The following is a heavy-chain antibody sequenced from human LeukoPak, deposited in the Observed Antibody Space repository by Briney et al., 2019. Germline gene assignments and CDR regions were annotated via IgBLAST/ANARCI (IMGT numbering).Heavy chain of an antibody. D-gene: IGHD1-14*01. CDR2: LYSDGNT. Sequence: GGSLRLSCAASGFTVITNDMTWVRQAPGKGLEWVSVLYSDGNTKYADSVQGRFTISRDNSKNTLYLEMNSLSPDDTAVYYCARGVEPLAANTLAYWGQGTLVTVSA. V-gene: IGHV3-53*01. CDR1: GFTVITND. CDR3: ARGVEPLAANTLAY. J-gene: IGHJ4*02.